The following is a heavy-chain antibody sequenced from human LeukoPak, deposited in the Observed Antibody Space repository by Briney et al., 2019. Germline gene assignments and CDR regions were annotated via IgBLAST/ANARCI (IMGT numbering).Heavy chain of an antibody. CDR3: AKLYSSSWYGDY. V-gene: IGHV3-30*18. CDR2: IPYDGSNK. J-gene: IGHJ4*02. D-gene: IGHD6-13*01. Sequence: GRSLRLSCAASGFTFSSYGMHWVRQAPGKGLEWVAVIPYDGSNKYYADSVKGRFTISRDNSKNTLYLQMNSLRAEDTAVYYCAKLYSSSWYGDYWGQGTLVTVSS. CDR1: GFTFSSYG.